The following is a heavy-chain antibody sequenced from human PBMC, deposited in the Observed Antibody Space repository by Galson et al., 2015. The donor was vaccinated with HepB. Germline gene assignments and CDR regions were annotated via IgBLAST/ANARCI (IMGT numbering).Heavy chain of an antibody. CDR1: GFTFSSYA. V-gene: IGHV3-23*01. CDR2: ISGSGGST. J-gene: IGHJ4*02. D-gene: IGHD3-3*01. CDR3: AKVDGLYYDFWSGYYSASY. Sequence: SLRLSCAASGFTFSSYAMSWVRQAPGKGLEWVSAISGSGGSTYYADSAKGRFTISRDNSKNTLYLQMNSLRAEDTAVYYCAKVDGLYYDFWSGYYSASYWGQGTLVTVSS.